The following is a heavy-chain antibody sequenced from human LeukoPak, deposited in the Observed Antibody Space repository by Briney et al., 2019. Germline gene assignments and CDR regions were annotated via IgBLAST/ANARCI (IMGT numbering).Heavy chain of an antibody. Sequence: PGGSLCLSCAASGFTFSSYAMSWVRQAPGKGLEWVGRIRSKVNSYATAYAASVSGRFTISRDDSKNTAYLQMNSLKTEDTAIYYCVRSTREVGERFDDWGQGTLVTVSS. D-gene: IGHD3-10*01. CDR1: GFTFSSYA. CDR3: VRSTREVGERFDD. CDR2: IRSKVNSYAT. J-gene: IGHJ4*02. V-gene: IGHV3-73*01.